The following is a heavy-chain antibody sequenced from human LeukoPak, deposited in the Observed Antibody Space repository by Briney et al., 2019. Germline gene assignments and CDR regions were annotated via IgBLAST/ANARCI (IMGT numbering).Heavy chain of an antibody. CDR2: TKNLANSYTT. CDR3: TRLTVGRNNYYYTDV. Sequence: GGSLRLSCIASGFTFSDHYMDWVRPAPAPGLDWVVRTKNLANSYTTLYAASVRGRFTISRDESKISLYLQMSRLRTEDNIMYYCTRLTVGRNNYYYTDVWGKGTTVTVSS. CDR1: GFTFSDHY. D-gene: IGHD1-14*01. V-gene: IGHV3-72*01. J-gene: IGHJ6*03.